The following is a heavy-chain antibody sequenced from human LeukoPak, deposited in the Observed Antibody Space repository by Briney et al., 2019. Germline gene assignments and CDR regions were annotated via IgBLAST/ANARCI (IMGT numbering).Heavy chain of an antibody. CDR1: DGGITGYY. D-gene: IGHD6-13*01. CDR2: IYSAST. V-gene: IGHV4-59*01. CDR3: ARGYSTSWTYYLDH. Sequence: SETLSLTCSVSDGGITGYYWGWIRQPPGKGLEWIGHIYSASTNYNPSLKSRVTISVVTSKNQFSLGLNSVTAADTAVYYCARGYSTSWTYYLDHWGQGALVTVSS. J-gene: IGHJ4*02.